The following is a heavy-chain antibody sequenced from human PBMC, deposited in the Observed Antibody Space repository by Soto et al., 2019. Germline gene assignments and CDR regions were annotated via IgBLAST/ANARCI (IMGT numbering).Heavy chain of an antibody. Sequence: VQILESGGGLVQPGGSLRLSCAASGFTFSSSAMNWVRQGPGKGLEWVSVISGGDGRTYYADSVKGRFTISRDNSKNTLYLDMNSLRAEDTAVYYCAKSLDINWKNWFDPWGQGILVTVSS. D-gene: IGHD1-1*01. J-gene: IGHJ5*02. CDR2: ISGGDGRT. CDR3: AKSLDINWKNWFDP. CDR1: GFTFSSSA. V-gene: IGHV3-23*01.